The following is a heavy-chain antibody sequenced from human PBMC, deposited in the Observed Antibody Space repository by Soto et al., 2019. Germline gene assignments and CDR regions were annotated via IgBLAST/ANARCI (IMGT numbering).Heavy chain of an antibody. V-gene: IGHV2-5*01. D-gene: IGHD6-6*01. CDR3: AHSPWGAAPDY. CDR2: IYWNDDK. J-gene: IGHJ4*02. CDR1: GFSLSARGVG. Sequence: QITLKESGPTLVKPTQTLTLTCSLSGFSLSARGVGVSWIRQPPGKALEWLAIIYWNDDKRYSPFQKNRITLTKDTSKIQVVLTMTNMDPVDTARYYCAHSPWGAAPDYWGQGTLVTVSS.